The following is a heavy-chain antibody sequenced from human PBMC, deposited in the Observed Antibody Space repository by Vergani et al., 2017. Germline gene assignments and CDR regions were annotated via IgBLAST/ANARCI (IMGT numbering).Heavy chain of an antibody. D-gene: IGHD1-26*01. J-gene: IGHJ4*02. CDR1: GGSISSYY. V-gene: IGHV4-59*01. CDR3: ARARGGWELPKFDY. Sequence: QVQLQESGPGLVKPSETLSLTCTVSGGSISSYYWSWIRQPPGKGLEWIGYIYYSGSTNVNPSLKSRVTISVATSKNQFPLKLSSVTAADPSVYYCARARGGWELPKFDYWGQGTLVTVSS. CDR2: IYYSGST.